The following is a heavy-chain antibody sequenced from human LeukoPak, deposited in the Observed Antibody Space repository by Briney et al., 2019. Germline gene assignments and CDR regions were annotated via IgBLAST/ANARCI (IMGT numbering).Heavy chain of an antibody. CDR3: ARRLPYYGMDV. Sequence: GRSLGLSCAASGFTFRTYEMSWVRQAPGKGLEWVSNIGRRGISTWYADSVKGRFTISRDNAKNSLCLQMNSLTVEDTAVYYCARRLPYYGMDVWGKGTTVTVSS. J-gene: IGHJ6*04. CDR1: GFTFRTYE. V-gene: IGHV3-48*03. CDR2: IGRRGIST.